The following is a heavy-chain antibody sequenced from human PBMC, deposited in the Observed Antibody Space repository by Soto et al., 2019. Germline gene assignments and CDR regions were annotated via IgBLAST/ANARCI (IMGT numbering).Heavy chain of an antibody. CDR3: TTYHGDYNFDH. Sequence: QVPLVQSGAEVKKPGASVKVSCKVSGYTLNEEAMHWVRQAPGKGLEWLGGFDPDEAETIYAQHFQGRVTMTEDTSTDTVYMELSSLRSEDTALYFCTTYHGDYNFDHWGQGTLVTVSS. J-gene: IGHJ5*02. D-gene: IGHD4-17*01. CDR1: GYTLNEEA. V-gene: IGHV1-24*01. CDR2: FDPDEAET.